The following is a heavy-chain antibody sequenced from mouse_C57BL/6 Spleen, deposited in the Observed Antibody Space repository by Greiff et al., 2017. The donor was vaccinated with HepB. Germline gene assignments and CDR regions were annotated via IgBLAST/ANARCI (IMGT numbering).Heavy chain of an antibody. Sequence: QVTLNESGPGILQSSQTLSLTCSFSGFSLSTSGMGVSWIRQPSGKGLEWLAHIYWDDDKRYNPYLKSRLTTSKDTSRNQVILKITSVDTADTATYYGARRETGTGGDDYDYWGQGTTVTVSS. V-gene: IGHV8-12*01. CDR2: IYWDDDK. CDR3: ARRETGTGGDDYDY. J-gene: IGHJ2*01. CDR1: GFSLSTSGMG. D-gene: IGHD4-1*01.